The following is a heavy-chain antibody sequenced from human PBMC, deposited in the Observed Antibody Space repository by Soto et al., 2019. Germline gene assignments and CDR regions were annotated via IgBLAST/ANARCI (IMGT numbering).Heavy chain of an antibody. J-gene: IGHJ6*01. CDR2: IKPSGGRA. V-gene: IGHV1-46*03. Sequence: QVLLVQSGAEVKKPGASVKVSCKASGYIFTSFYMHWVRQAPGQGLEWMGIIKPSGGRASYTQKFHGSFRMTRDTSRRTVYMELSRGGAECKAGYYSARDSGIVVSSVIMGTCYYYTAVEIWGQG. CDR1: GYIFTSFY. CDR3: ARDSGIVVSSVIMGTCYYYTAVEI. D-gene: IGHD2-15*01.